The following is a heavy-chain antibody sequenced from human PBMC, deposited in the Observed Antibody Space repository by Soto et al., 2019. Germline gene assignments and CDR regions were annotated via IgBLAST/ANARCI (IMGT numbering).Heavy chain of an antibody. V-gene: IGHV2-70*04. CDR3: ARLSSSSRYYDDY. Sequence: SGPTLVNPTQTLTLTCTFSGFSLSTSGMRVSWIRQPPGKALEWLARIDWDDDKFYSTSLKTRLTIPKDTSKNQVVLTMTNMDPVDTPTYSCARLSSSSRYYDDYWAQGTLVT. CDR1: GFSLSTSGMR. D-gene: IGHD6-6*01. J-gene: IGHJ4*02. CDR2: IDWDDDK.